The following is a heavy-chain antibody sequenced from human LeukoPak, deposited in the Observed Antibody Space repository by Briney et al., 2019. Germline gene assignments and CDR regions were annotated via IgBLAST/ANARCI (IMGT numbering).Heavy chain of an antibody. CDR1: AFTFTSYG. CDR2: ISYDGSNK. D-gene: IGHD1-26*01. Sequence: PGRSLRLSCVASAFTFTSYGMHWVRQAPGKGLEWVAIISYDGSNKHYADSVTGRFTISRDNSKNTLYLQMNSLRPEDTAVYYCAKIGKGHYDAYDVWGQGTMVTVSS. V-gene: IGHV3-30*18. J-gene: IGHJ3*01. CDR3: AKIGKGHYDAYDV.